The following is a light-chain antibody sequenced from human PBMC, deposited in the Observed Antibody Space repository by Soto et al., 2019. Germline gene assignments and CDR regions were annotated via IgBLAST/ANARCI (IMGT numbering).Light chain of an antibody. CDR1: RAISSF. J-gene: IGKJ1*01. V-gene: IGKV1-9*01. Sequence: DIQLTQSPSLLSASVGDRVTITCRASRAISSFLAWYQQKPGTAPKLLIYGASTLQSGVPSRFSGSGSGTDFTLTISSLQPEDFATYYCQHLNGYPRTFGQGTKVVIK. CDR3: QHLNGYPRT. CDR2: GAS.